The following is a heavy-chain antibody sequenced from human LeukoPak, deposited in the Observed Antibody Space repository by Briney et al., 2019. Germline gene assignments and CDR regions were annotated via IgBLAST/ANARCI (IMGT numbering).Heavy chain of an antibody. CDR3: AELGITMIGGV. Sequence: GGSLRLSCAASGFNFNTYDMYWVRQAPGKGLEWVSSISDNGGSTYHADSVKGRFTISRDNSKNTLYLQMNSLRAEDTAVYYCAELGITMIGGVWGKGTTVTISS. V-gene: IGHV3-23*01. CDR2: ISDNGGST. J-gene: IGHJ6*04. CDR1: GFNFNTYD. D-gene: IGHD3-10*02.